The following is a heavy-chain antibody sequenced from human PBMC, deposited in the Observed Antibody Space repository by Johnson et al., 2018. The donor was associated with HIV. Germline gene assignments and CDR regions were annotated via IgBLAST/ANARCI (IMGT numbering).Heavy chain of an antibody. CDR3: AREGEGYSSSWYDAFDI. Sequence: QVHLVESGGGVVQPGRSLRLSCAASGFTFSSYAMHWVRQAPGKGLEWVAFVSYDGTNEFYADSVKGRFTVSRDNSKNTLYLQMNSLRAEDTAVYYCAREGEGYSSSWYDAFDIWGQGTMVTVSS. CDR1: GFTFSSYA. V-gene: IGHV3-30*04. CDR2: VSYDGTNE. J-gene: IGHJ3*02. D-gene: IGHD6-13*01.